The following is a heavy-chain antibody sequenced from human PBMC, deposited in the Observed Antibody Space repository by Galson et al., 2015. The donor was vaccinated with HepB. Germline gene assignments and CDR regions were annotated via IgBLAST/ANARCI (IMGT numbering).Heavy chain of an antibody. Sequence: SLRLSCAGSGFPFVSYSMNRVRKAPGKGLEWIAYVSSGSTGRYYADSVKGRFTISRDNAKNSVFLHMNSLRVEDTGVYYCAKNPASYDYYNMDLWGQGTAVIVSS. CDR2: VSSGSTGR. CDR3: AKNPASYDYYNMDL. J-gene: IGHJ6*02. CDR1: GFPFVSYS. D-gene: IGHD3-10*01. V-gene: IGHV3-48*04.